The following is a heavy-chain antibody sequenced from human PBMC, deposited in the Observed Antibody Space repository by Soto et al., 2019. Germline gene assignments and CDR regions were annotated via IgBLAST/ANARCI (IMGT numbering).Heavy chain of an antibody. CDR2: IYYSGST. J-gene: IGHJ6*02. D-gene: IGHD3-22*01. CDR3: ASARSTYYYDSSGYYYPFPYGMDV. CDR1: GGSISSGGYY. V-gene: IGHV4-31*03. Sequence: TSETLSLTCTVSGGSISSGGYYWSWIRQHPGKGLEWIGYIYYSGSTYYNPPLKSRVTISVDTSKNQFSLKLSSVTAADTAVYYCASARSTYYYDSSGYYYPFPYGMDVWGQGTTVTVSS.